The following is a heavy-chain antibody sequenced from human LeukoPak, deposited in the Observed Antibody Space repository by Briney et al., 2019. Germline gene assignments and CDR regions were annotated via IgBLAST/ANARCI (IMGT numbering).Heavy chain of an antibody. J-gene: IGHJ5*02. CDR1: GGSFSGYY. CDR2: IYHSGST. V-gene: IGHV4-34*01. Sequence: PSETLSLTCAVYGGSFSGYYWSWIRQPPGKGLEWIGSIYHSGSTYYNPSLKSRVTISVDTSKNQFSLKLSSVTAADTAVYYCASGYDFWSGYNNWFDPWGQGTLVTVSS. CDR3: ASGYDFWSGYNNWFDP. D-gene: IGHD3-3*01.